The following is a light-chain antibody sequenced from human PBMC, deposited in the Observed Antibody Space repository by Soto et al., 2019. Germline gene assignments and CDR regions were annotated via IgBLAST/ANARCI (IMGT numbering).Light chain of an antibody. CDR2: KGT. CDR1: SSDVGAYNS. Sequence: QSALAQPASVSGSPGQSVTISCTGTSSDVGAYNSVSWYQQHPDKAPQLMIYKGTQRPSGVSNRFSGSTSGNAASLTISGAQIEDEADYYCYSAADNTGIFGGGTKLTVL. J-gene: IGLJ2*01. V-gene: IGLV2-23*01. CDR3: YSAADNTGI.